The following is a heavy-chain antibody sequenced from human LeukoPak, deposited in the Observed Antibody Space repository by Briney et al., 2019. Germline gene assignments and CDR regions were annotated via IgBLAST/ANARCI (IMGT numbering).Heavy chain of an antibody. J-gene: IGHJ4*02. CDR3: ARSDYYDSSGYYWALDY. V-gene: IGHV4-39*01. D-gene: IGHD3-22*01. CDR1: GGSISSGSYY. CDR2: IYYSGST. Sequence: SETLSLTCTVSGGSISSGSYYWGWIRQPPGKGLEWIGSIYYSGSTYYNPSLKSRVTIPVDTSKNQFSLKLRSVTAADTAVYYCARSDYYDSSGYYWALDYWGQGTLVTVSS.